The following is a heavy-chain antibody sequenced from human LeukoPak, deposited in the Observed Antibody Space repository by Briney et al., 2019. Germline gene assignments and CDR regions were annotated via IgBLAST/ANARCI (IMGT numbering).Heavy chain of an antibody. Sequence: SETLSLTCTVSGYSISSGYYWGWIRQPPGKGLEWIGSIYHSGSTYYNPSLKSRVTISVDTSKNQFSLKLSSVTAADTAVYYCAREQAGYDSSGYQLDYWGQGTLVTVSS. V-gene: IGHV4-38-2*02. J-gene: IGHJ4*02. CDR2: IYHSGST. D-gene: IGHD3-22*01. CDR1: GYSISSGYY. CDR3: AREQAGYDSSGYQLDY.